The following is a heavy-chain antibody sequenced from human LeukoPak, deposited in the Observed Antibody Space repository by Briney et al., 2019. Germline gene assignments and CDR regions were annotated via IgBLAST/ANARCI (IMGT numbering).Heavy chain of an antibody. Sequence: ASVKVSCKASGYTFTSYDINWVRQATGQGLEWMGWMNPNSGNTGYAQKFQGRVTLTRNTSISTDYMELSSLRSEDTAVYYCARGSYSSSWSSNFDYWGQGTLVTVSS. D-gene: IGHD6-13*01. CDR1: GYTFTSYD. CDR3: ARGSYSSSWSSNFDY. CDR2: MNPNSGNT. V-gene: IGHV1-8*01. J-gene: IGHJ4*02.